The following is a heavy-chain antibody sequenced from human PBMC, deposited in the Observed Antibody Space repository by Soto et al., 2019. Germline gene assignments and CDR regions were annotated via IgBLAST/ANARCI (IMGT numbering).Heavy chain of an antibody. V-gene: IGHV1-3*01. D-gene: IGHD3-10*01. CDR1: GYTFTSYA. CDR2: INAGNGNT. J-gene: IGHJ6*02. CDR3: ASPIDYGSGSYHYYGMDV. Sequence: GASVKVSCKASGYTFTSYAMHWVRQAPGQRLEWMGWINAGNGNTKYSQKFQGRVTITRDTSASTAYMELSSLRSEDTAVYYCASPIDYGSGSYHYYGMDVWGQGTTVTVSS.